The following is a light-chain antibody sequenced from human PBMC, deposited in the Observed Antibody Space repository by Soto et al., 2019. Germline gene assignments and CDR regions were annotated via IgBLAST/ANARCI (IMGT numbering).Light chain of an antibody. CDR3: QQANSFPLT. CDR2: AAS. V-gene: IGKV1-39*01. J-gene: IGKJ4*01. CDR1: QTISNY. Sequence: DIQMTQSPSSLSASVGDRVTITCRASQTISNYLNWYQQQPGKAPKLLIYAASSLQSGVPLRFSGSGSGTDFTLTISSLQPEDFATYYCQQANSFPLTFGGGTKVDIK.